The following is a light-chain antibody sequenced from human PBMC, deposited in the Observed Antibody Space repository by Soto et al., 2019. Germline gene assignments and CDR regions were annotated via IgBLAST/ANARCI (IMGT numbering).Light chain of an antibody. CDR2: GAR. CDR3: QQCGNTPPIT. J-gene: IGKJ5*01. V-gene: IGKV3-20*01. CDR1: QSAISN. Sequence: TQSPSTLSVSGGERVLLSFRASQSAISNLAWYQQKPGQAPRLLIYGARTRATGVPNRFSASGSGTDFSLTFRRLEHEDFAVYFCQQCGNTPPITCGRGTRLEIK.